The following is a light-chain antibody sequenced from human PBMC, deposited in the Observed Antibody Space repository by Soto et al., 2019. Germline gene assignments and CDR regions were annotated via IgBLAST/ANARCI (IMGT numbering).Light chain of an antibody. Sequence: DIQMTQSPPTLSASVGDRVTISCRASESITNCLAWYQHKPGKAPKLLIYKASSLESGVPSRFSGSGSGTDFTLTISSLQPDDFATYYCQQYKSPPWTFGQGTKVEIK. J-gene: IGKJ1*01. CDR1: ESITNC. V-gene: IGKV1-5*03. CDR2: KAS. CDR3: QQYKSPPWT.